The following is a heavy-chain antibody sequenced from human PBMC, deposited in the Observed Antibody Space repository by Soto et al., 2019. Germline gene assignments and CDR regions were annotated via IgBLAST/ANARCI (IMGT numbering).Heavy chain of an antibody. CDR2: IFHSGST. D-gene: IGHD4-17*01. V-gene: IGHV4-30-4*01. CDR3: AREIIPLTTDRYFDL. J-gene: IGHJ2*01. Sequence: QVQLQESGPGLVKPSETLSLTCTVSGGSISGGIYYWSWVRQSPGKGLEWIGYIFHSGSTFYTPSLGSRGTISLDTSKNQFSLRLSSVTAADTAVYYCAREIIPLTTDRYFDLWGRGTLVTVSS. CDR1: GGSISGGIYY.